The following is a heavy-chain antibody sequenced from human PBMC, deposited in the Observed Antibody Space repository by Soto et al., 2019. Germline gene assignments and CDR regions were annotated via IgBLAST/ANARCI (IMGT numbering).Heavy chain of an antibody. J-gene: IGHJ4*02. CDR1: GYTFTSYG. D-gene: IGHD2-2*01. CDR3: TRDAHCSSTSCYEVSDY. Sequence: QVQLVQSGAEVKKPGASVKVSCKASGYTFTSYGISWVRQAPGQGLEWMGWISAYNGNTNYAQKLQGRATWTTYSSPSTAYMERRSLRSEDTSVYYWTRDAHCSSTSCYEVSDYCGQGTLVDVSS. CDR2: ISAYNGNT. V-gene: IGHV1-18*01.